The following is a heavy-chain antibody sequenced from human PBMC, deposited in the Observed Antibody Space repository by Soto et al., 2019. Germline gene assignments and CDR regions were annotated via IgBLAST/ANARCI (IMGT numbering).Heavy chain of an antibody. V-gene: IGHV3-30*18. J-gene: IGHJ4*02. Sequence: PGGTLRLSCAASGFTFSSSGIHWVRQAPGKGLEWVAFISYDGSHKYADSVKGRFTVSRDNSKNTLYLQMNGLRAEDTAVYYCAKESRYYDSSCYLDDWGQGTLVTVFS. CDR1: GFTFSSSG. CDR2: ISYDGSHK. CDR3: AKESRYYDSSCYLDD. D-gene: IGHD3-22*01.